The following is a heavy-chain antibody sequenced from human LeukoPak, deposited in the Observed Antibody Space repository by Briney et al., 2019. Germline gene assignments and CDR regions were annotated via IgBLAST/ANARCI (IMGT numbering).Heavy chain of an antibody. V-gene: IGHV1-2*02. CDR1: GYTFTGYY. J-gene: IGHJ3*02. D-gene: IGHD6-13*01. CDR2: INPNNGGT. Sequence: EASVKVSCKASGYTFTGYYLHWVRQAPVQGLEWVVWINPNNGGTNYAQTFQGRVTMTRDTSISTAYMELSRLRFDDTAVYYCARGGSRSSGAFDIWGQGTMVTVSS. CDR3: ARGGSRSSGAFDI.